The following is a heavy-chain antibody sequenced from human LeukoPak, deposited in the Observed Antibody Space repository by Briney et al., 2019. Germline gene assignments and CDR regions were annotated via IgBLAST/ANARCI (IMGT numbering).Heavy chain of an antibody. Sequence: GASVKVSCKASGGTFSSYAISWVRQAPGQGLEWMGGIIPIFGTANYAQKFQGRVTITADESTSTAYMELSSLRSEDMAVYYCARDPVSYDYVWGSYRPPGWFDPWGQGTLVTVSS. CDR3: ARDPVSYDYVWGSYRPPGWFDP. D-gene: IGHD3-16*02. J-gene: IGHJ5*02. CDR1: GGTFSSYA. CDR2: IIPIFGTA. V-gene: IGHV1-69*13.